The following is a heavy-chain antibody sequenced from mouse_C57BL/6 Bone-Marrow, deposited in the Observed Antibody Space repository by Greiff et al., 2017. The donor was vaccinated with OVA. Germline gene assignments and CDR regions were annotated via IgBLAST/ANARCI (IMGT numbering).Heavy chain of an antibody. V-gene: IGHV5-6*01. Sequence: QGVESGGDLVKPGGSLKLSCAASGFTFSSYGMSWVRQTPDKRLEWVATISSGGSYTYYPDSVKGRFTISRDNAKNTLYLQMSSLKSEDTAMYYCARHDGFAYWGQGTLVTVSA. CDR1: GFTFSSYG. J-gene: IGHJ3*01. CDR2: ISSGGSYT. CDR3: ARHDGFAY. D-gene: IGHD2-3*01.